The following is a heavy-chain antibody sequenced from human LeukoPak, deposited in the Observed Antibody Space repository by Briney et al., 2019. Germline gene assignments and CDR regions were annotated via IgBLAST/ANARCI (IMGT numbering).Heavy chain of an antibody. V-gene: IGHV3-21*01. CDR1: GFTFSGYS. J-gene: IGHJ4*02. CDR3: ARDHPGRS. Sequence: GGSLRLSCAASGFTFSGYSMNWVRQAPGKGLEWVSSINSNGNVMYYGDSVKGRFTISRDNAKKSLYLQMNSLRAEDTAVYYCARDHPGRSWGQGTLVIVSS. CDR2: INSNGNVM.